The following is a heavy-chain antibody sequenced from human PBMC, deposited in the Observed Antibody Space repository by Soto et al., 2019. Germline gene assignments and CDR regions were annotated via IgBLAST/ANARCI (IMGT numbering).Heavy chain of an antibody. J-gene: IGHJ5*02. Sequence: SETLSLTCAVYGGSFSSHYWSWIRQPPGKGLEWIGEINHSGRTNYNPSLKSRVSISVDTSTNRFFLNLTSVTAADTAVYYCGRGQYSSGWYPGESWGPGTLVTVSS. CDR2: INHSGRT. CDR1: GGSFSSHY. V-gene: IGHV4-34*01. CDR3: GRGQYSSGWYPGES. D-gene: IGHD6-19*01.